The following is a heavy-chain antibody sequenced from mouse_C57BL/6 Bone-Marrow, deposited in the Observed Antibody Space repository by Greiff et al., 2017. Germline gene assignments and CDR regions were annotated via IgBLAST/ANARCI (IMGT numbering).Heavy chain of an antibody. Sequence: QVQLKQSGPGLVQPSQSLSITCTVSGFSLTSYGVHWVRQSPGKGLEWLGVIWSGGSTDYNAAFISRLSISKDNSKSQVFFKMNSLQADDTAIYYWARNGPAWFAYWGQGTLVTVSA. CDR1: GFSLTSYG. V-gene: IGHV2-2*01. J-gene: IGHJ3*01. CDR3: ARNGPAWFAY. CDR2: IWSGGST.